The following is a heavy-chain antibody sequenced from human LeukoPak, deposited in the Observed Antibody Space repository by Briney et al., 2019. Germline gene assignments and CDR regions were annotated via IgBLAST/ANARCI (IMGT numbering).Heavy chain of an antibody. CDR1: GFTFSSYG. D-gene: IGHD3-22*01. CDR3: AHWVYDSSGPHDKVGY. CDR2: ISYDGSNK. Sequence: GGSLRLSCAASGFTFSSYGMHWVRQAPGKGLEWVAVISYDGSNKYYADSVKGRFTISRDNSKNTLYLQMNSLRAEDTAVYYCAHWVYDSSGPHDKVGYWGQGTLVTVSS. J-gene: IGHJ4*02. V-gene: IGHV3-30*03.